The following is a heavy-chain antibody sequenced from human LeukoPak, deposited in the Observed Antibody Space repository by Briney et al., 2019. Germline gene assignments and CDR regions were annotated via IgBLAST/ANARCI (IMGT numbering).Heavy chain of an antibody. Sequence: SETLSLTCAVYGGSFSGYYWSWIRQPPGKGLEWIGEINHSGSTNYNPSLKSRVTISVDTSKNQFSLKLSSVTAADTAVYYCARGLRTYYYDSSGYYFSRQNAFDIWGQGTMVTVSS. J-gene: IGHJ3*02. CDR1: GGSFSGYY. CDR2: INHSGST. D-gene: IGHD3-22*01. V-gene: IGHV4-34*01. CDR3: ARGLRTYYYDSSGYYFSRQNAFDI.